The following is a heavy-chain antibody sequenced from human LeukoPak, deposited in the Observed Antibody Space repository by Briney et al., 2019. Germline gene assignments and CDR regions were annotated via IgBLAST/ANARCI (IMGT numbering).Heavy chain of an antibody. V-gene: IGHV3-23*01. CDR3: ARDLLMVRGAKGAFYI. CDR1: GFTFSSYA. Sequence: GGSLRLSCAASGFTFSSYAMSWVRQAPGKGLEWVSGISGSSGSTFYADSVKDRFIISRDNSRNTLYLQMNSLRAEDTAVYYCARDLLMVRGAKGAFYIWGQGTKVTVSS. J-gene: IGHJ3*02. CDR2: ISGSSGST. D-gene: IGHD3-10*01.